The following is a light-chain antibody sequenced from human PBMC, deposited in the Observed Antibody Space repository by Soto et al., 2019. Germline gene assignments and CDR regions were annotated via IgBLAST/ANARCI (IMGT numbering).Light chain of an antibody. V-gene: IGKV2-30*02. CDR3: MQGTHWPYT. Sequence: DVVMTQSPVSLPVTLGQPASISCRSNQGLVHSNEGTSLSWFQQRPGQSPRRLIHQVSNRDSGVPDRFTGSGSGTDFTLEISRVEAEDIGVYYCMQGTHWPYTFGQGTKLEI. CDR1: QGLVHSNEGTS. CDR2: QVS. J-gene: IGKJ2*01.